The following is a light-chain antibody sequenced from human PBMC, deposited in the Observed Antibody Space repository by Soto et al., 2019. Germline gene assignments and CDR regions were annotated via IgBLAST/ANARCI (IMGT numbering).Light chain of an antibody. J-gene: IGKJ5*01. CDR1: QSVSSY. Sequence: EIVLPQSPATLSLSPGARATLSCSASQSVSSYLAWYQQKPCQDPRLLIYDEYNRATGIPARFSGSGSWTDFTLAISGLVPEDCAVDFGQPRSSWPPWSTFGQGTRLEIK. V-gene: IGKV3-11*01. CDR3: QPRSSWPPWST. CDR2: DEY.